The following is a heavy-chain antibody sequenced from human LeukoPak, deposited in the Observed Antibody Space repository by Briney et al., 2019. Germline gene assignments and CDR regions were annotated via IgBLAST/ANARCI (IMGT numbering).Heavy chain of an antibody. V-gene: IGHV1-18*01. Sequence: ASVKVSCKPSGYTFTSYGISWVRQAPGQRLEWMGWISAYNGNTNYAQKLQGRVTMTTDTSTSTAYMELRSLRSDDTAVYYCARVGSYYDSSGYYWAPFDYWGRGTLVTVSS. J-gene: IGHJ4*02. CDR2: ISAYNGNT. CDR3: ARVGSYYDSSGYYWAPFDY. CDR1: GYTFTSYG. D-gene: IGHD3-22*01.